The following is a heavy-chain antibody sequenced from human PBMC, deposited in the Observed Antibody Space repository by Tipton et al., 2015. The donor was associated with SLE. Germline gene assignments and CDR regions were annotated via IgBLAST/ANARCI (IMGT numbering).Heavy chain of an antibody. D-gene: IGHD6-19*01. V-gene: IGHV3-7*01. CDR2: IKQDGREK. Sequence: GSLRLSCAASGFTFSSYWMSWVRQAPGKGLEWVANIKQDGREKYYVDSVKGRFTISRDNAKNSLYLQMNSLRAEDTAVYYCARVDGAVAVKAFDYWGQGTLVAVS. CDR3: ARVDGAVAVKAFDY. CDR1: GFTFSSYW. J-gene: IGHJ4*02.